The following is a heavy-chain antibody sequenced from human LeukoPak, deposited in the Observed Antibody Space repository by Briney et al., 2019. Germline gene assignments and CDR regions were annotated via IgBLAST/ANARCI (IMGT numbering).Heavy chain of an antibody. D-gene: IGHD4-17*01. CDR1: GGSISSGDYY. CDR2: IYYSGST. V-gene: IGHV4-30-4*01. J-gene: IGHJ4*02. Sequence: KASETLSLTCTVSGGSISSGDYYWSWIRQPPGKGLEWIGYIYYSGSTYYNPSLKSRVTITVDTSKNQFSLKLSSVTAADTAVYYCASYDYGDKRGKDWGQGTLVTVSS. CDR3: ASYDYGDKRGKD.